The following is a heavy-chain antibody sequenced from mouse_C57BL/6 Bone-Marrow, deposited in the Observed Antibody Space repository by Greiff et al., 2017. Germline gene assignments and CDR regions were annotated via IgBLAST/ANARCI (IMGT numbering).Heavy chain of an antibody. J-gene: IGHJ2*01. D-gene: IGHD1-1*01. CDR2: IDPEDGAT. Sequence: VQLQQSGAELVKPGASVKLSCTASGFNIKDYYIHWVKQRTEQGLEWIGRIDPEDGATKYATKFQDKATITADTSSNTAYLQLSSLTSEDTAVYYCTRSLIYYGTNYWGQGTTLTVSS. CDR1: GFNIKDYY. CDR3: TRSLIYYGTNY. V-gene: IGHV14-2*01.